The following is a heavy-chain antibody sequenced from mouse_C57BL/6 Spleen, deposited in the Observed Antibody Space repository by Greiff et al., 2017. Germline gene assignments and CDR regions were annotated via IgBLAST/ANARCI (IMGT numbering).Heavy chain of an antibody. J-gene: IGHJ4*01. D-gene: IGHD1-1*01. Sequence: VKLMESGPGLVQPSQSLSITCTASGFSLTSYGVHWVRQSPGKGLEWLGVIWRGGSTDYNAAFMSSLSITENTSKSQVFFKMSSLQADDTVIYYGAEGYYGSSYDAMDYWGQGTSVTVSS. V-gene: IGHV2-5*01. CDR1: GFSLTSYG. CDR3: AEGYYGSSYDAMDY. CDR2: IWRGGST.